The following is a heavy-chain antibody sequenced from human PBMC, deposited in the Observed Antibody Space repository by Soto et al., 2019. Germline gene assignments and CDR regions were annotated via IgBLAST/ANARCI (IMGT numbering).Heavy chain of an antibody. D-gene: IGHD3-10*01. Sequence: QVQLVQSGAEVKKPGASVKVSCKTSGYTFSNYGIAWVRQAPGQGLEWMGWISVYNYNTNYAQKLQGRVTMTRDISTSTAYMVLRSLISYDTAVYYCARGGGYYGSGTYPCDYWGQGTLVTVSS. V-gene: IGHV1-18*01. CDR2: ISVYNYNT. J-gene: IGHJ4*02. CDR3: ARGGGYYGSGTYPCDY. CDR1: GYTFSNYG.